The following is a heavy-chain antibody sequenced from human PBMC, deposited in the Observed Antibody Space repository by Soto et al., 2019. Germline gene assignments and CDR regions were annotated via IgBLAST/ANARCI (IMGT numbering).Heavy chain of an antibody. J-gene: IGHJ4*02. Sequence: QVQLVESGGGVVQPGRSLRLSCAASGFTFSSYGMHWVRQAPGKGLEWVAVISYDGSNKYYADSVKGRFTISRDNSKNTLYLQMNCLRAEDTAVYYCAKDQRVRNWNYAPTFDYWGQGTLVTVSS. CDR1: GFTFSSYG. V-gene: IGHV3-30*18. CDR2: ISYDGSNK. CDR3: AKDQRVRNWNYAPTFDY. D-gene: IGHD1-7*01.